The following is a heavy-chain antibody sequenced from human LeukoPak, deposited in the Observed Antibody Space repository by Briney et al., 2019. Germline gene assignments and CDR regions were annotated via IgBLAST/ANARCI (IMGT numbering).Heavy chain of an antibody. J-gene: IGHJ4*02. CDR2: IYYSGST. CDR1: GGSISSSSYY. Sequence: SETLSLTCTVSGGSISSSSYYWGWIRQPPGKGLEWIGSIYYSGSTYYNPSLKSRVTISVDTSKNQFSLKLSSVTAADTAVYYCARHDYYYDSSGYYYWGQGTLVTVSS. V-gene: IGHV4-39*01. CDR3: ARHDYYYDSSGYYY. D-gene: IGHD3-22*01.